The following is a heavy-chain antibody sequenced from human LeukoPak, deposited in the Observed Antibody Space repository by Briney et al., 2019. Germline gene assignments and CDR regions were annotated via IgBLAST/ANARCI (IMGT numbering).Heavy chain of an antibody. Sequence: GGSLRLSCAASGFTFSSYSMNWVRQAPGKGLEWVSSIRSSSSYIYYADSVKGRFTISRDDAKNSLYLQMNSLRAEDTAVYYCARIATSMTTDDVFDIWGQGTMVTVSS. CDR2: IRSSSSYI. CDR1: GFTFSSYS. CDR3: ARIATSMTTDDVFDI. D-gene: IGHD4-17*01. J-gene: IGHJ3*02. V-gene: IGHV3-21*01.